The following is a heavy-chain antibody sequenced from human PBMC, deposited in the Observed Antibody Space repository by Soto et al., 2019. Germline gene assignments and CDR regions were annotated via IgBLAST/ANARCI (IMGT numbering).Heavy chain of an antibody. CDR1: GFTFSSYA. Sequence: EVQLLESGGGLVQPGGSLRLSCAASGFTFSSYAMSWVRQAPGKGLEWVSAISGSGGSTYYADSVKGRFTISRDNSKNTLYLQMNSLRAEDTAVYYCARLGSSSGDAFDIWGQGTMVTVSS. V-gene: IGHV3-23*01. CDR2: ISGSGGST. D-gene: IGHD6-6*01. J-gene: IGHJ3*02. CDR3: ARLGSSSGDAFDI.